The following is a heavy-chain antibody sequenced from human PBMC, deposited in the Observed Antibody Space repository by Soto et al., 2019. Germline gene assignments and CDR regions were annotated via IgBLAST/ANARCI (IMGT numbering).Heavy chain of an antibody. CDR2: IWYDGSNK. D-gene: IGHD1-26*01. J-gene: IGHJ3*02. V-gene: IGHV3-33*01. Sequence: QVQLAESGGGVVQPGRSLRLSCAASGFIFSNYGMHWVRQAPGKGLEWVTVIWYDGSNKDYADSVKGRFTISRDNSKNTLYLQINSLTVGDTAVYYCAREEQHHDAFEIWGQGTMVTVSS. CDR1: GFIFSNYG. CDR3: AREEQHHDAFEI.